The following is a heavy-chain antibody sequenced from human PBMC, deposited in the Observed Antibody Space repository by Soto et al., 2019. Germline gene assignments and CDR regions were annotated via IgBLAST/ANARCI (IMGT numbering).Heavy chain of an antibody. V-gene: IGHV1-69*01. J-gene: IGHJ6*02. CDR1: GGTFSSYA. D-gene: IGHD2-2*01. CDR3: AVRRDIVVVPAAKVGMDV. Sequence: QVQLVQSGAEVKKPGSSVKVSCKASGGTFSSYAISWVRQATGQGLEWMGGIIPIFGTANYAQKFQGRVTITADESTSTAYMELSSLRAEDTAVYYCAVRRDIVVVPAAKVGMDVWVQGTTVTVSS. CDR2: IIPIFGTA.